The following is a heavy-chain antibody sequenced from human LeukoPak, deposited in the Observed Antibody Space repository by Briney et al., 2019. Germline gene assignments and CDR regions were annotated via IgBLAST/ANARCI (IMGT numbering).Heavy chain of an antibody. D-gene: IGHD6-19*01. J-gene: IGHJ4*02. CDR2: ISYDGSNK. CDR3: AKDLGRRWLVPGGPDC. Sequence: GGSLRLSCAASGFTFSSYGMHWVRQAPGKGLEWVAVISYDGSNKYYADSVKGRFTVSRDDSKNTVYLQMNSLRAEDTAVYYCAKDLGRRWLVPGGPDCWGQGTQVTVSS. CDR1: GFTFSSYG. V-gene: IGHV3-30*18.